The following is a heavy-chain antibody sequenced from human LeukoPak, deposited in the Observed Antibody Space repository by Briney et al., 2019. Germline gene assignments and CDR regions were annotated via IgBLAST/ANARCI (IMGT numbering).Heavy chain of an antibody. Sequence: ASVKVSCKASGYTFTGYYMHWVRQAPGQGLGWMGWINPNSGGTNYAQKFQGWVTMTTDTSTSTAYMELRSLRSDDTAVYYCARGLPYSSGASDYWGQGTLVTVSS. D-gene: IGHD6-19*01. V-gene: IGHV1-2*04. CDR2: INPNSGGT. J-gene: IGHJ4*02. CDR3: ARGLPYSSGASDY. CDR1: GYTFTGYY.